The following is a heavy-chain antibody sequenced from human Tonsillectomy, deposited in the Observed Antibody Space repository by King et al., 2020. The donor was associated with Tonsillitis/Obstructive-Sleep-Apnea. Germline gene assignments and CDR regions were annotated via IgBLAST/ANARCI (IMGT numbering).Heavy chain of an antibody. Sequence: DVQLVESGGGLVQPGGSLRLSCAASGFTFSSYAMSWVRQAPGKGLEWVSAISGSGGSTYYVDSVKGRFTISRDNSKNTLYLQMNSLRAEDTAVYYCAKAPHYDFWSGYPSYYFDYWGQGTLVTVSS. CDR2: ISGSGGST. CDR1: GFTFSSYA. D-gene: IGHD3-3*01. CDR3: AKAPHYDFWSGYPSYYFDY. J-gene: IGHJ4*02. V-gene: IGHV3-23*04.